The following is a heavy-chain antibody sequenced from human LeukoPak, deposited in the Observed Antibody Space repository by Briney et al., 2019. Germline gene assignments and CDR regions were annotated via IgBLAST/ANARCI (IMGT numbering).Heavy chain of an antibody. CDR2: IYYSGST. CDR3: ARVTGYMTEDYFDY. J-gene: IGHJ4*02. CDR1: GGSINGYY. Sequence: SETLSLTCTVSGGSINGYYWSWIRQPPGKGLEWIGYIYYSGSTNYNPSLKSRVTISVDTSKNQFSLRLSSVTAADTAVYYCARVTGYMTEDYFDYWGQGTLITVSS. D-gene: IGHD6-13*01. V-gene: IGHV4-59*01.